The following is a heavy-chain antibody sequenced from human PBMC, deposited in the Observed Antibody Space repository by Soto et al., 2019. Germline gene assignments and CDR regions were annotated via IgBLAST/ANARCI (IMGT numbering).Heavy chain of an antibody. CDR3: ARQNAPFIVDYYGMDV. V-gene: IGHV5-51*01. Sequence: GESLKISCKASGYSFTSHWIGWVRQMSGKGLEWMGIINPGDSDTRYSPSFQGQVTISVDKSISTAYLQWSSLKASDTAMYYCARQNAPFIVDYYGMDVWGQGTTVTVSS. J-gene: IGHJ6*02. D-gene: IGHD3-22*01. CDR1: GYSFTSHW. CDR2: INPGDSDT.